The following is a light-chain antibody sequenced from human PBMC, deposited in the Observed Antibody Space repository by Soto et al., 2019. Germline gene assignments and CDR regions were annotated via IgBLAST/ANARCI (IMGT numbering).Light chain of an antibody. V-gene: IGKV1-9*01. CDR2: DAS. CDR3: PKAAIFPIT. Sequence: IQLTQSPSSLSASVGDRVTITCRASQGISSYLGWYQQKPGKAPNLLIYDASTLHSGVPSRFSGGGSGTDFTLTIRSLQPEDFPPSSCPKAAIFPITLGQGARREI. J-gene: IGKJ5*01. CDR1: QGISSY.